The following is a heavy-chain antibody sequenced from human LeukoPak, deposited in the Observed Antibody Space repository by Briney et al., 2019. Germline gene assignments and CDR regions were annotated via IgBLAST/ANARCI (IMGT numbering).Heavy chain of an antibody. CDR2: IYYSGST. D-gene: IGHD3/OR15-3a*01. Sequence: SETLSLTCTVSGGSLSRYYWSWIRQPPGKGLEWIGYIYYSGSTNYNPSLKSRVTISVDTSKNQFSLKLSSVTAADTAVYYCARSHSVWTSFDYWGQGTLVTVSS. CDR1: GGSLSRYY. CDR3: ARSHSVWTSFDY. J-gene: IGHJ4*02. V-gene: IGHV4-59*01.